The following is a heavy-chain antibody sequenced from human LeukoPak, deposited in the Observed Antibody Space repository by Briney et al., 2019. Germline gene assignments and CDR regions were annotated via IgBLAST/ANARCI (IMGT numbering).Heavy chain of an antibody. J-gene: IGHJ6*04. Sequence: PGGSLRLSCEVSGFTFSSYHMNWVRQAPGKGLEWVSSIGSGSYIYYADSLTGRFTISRDNAKNSLYLQMNSLRAEDTALYYRAKGWKNIAAAGNHPRLNVDVWGKGTTVTISS. CDR3: AKGWKNIAAAGNHPRLNVDV. D-gene: IGHD6-13*01. V-gene: IGHV3-21*04. CDR2: IGSGSYI. CDR1: GFTFSSYH.